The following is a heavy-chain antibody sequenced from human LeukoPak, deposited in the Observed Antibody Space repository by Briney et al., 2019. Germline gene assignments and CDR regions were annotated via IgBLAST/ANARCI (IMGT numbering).Heavy chain of an antibody. CDR3: ASERITIFGVVIMFY. CDR2: IYYSGST. J-gene: IGHJ4*02. V-gene: IGHV4-39*01. D-gene: IGHD3-3*01. CDR1: GGSLSSSSYY. Sequence: SETLSLACTVSGGSLSSSSYYWGWIRQPPGKGLEWIGSIYYSGSTYYNPSLKSRVTISVDTSKNQFSLKLSSVTAADTAVYYCASERITIFGVVIMFYWGQGTLVTVSS.